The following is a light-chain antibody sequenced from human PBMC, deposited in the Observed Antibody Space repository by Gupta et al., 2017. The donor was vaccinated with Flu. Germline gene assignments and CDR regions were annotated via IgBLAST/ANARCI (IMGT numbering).Light chain of an antibody. V-gene: IGLV2-14*01. J-gene: IGLJ2*01. Sequence: QSALTQPASVSGSPGQSITISCTGTSSDVGGYNYVSWYQQHPGKAPKLMIYEVSNRPSGVSNRFSGSKSGNTASLTISGLQAEDEAEYDGSSYTSSSTPAVVFGGGTKLTVL. CDR2: EVS. CDR3: SSYTSSSTPAVV. CDR1: SSDVGGYNY.